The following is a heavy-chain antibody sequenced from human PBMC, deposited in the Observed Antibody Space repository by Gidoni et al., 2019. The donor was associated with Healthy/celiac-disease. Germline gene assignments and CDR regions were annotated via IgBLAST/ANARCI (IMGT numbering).Heavy chain of an antibody. CDR1: GFTFSSFA. CDR2: ISYDGSNK. Sequence: QLQLVESGGGVVQPGRSLRLSCAASGFTFSSFAMHWVRQAPGKGLEWVAVISYDGSNKYYADSVKGRFTISRDNSKNTLYLQMNSLRAEDTAVYYCAREESIVPAAMYQHSPRFDYWGQGTLVTVSS. CDR3: AREESIVPAAMYQHSPRFDY. D-gene: IGHD2-2*01. J-gene: IGHJ4*02. V-gene: IGHV3-30-3*01.